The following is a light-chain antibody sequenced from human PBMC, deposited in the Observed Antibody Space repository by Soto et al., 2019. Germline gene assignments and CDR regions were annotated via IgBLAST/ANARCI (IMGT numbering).Light chain of an antibody. CDR3: QQART. CDR1: QSVSSN. CDR2: GAS. Sequence: EIVMTQSPATLSVSPGERATLSCRASQSVSSNLAWYQQKPGQAPRLLIYGASTSATGIPARFSGSGSGTEFTLTISSLQSEDFAGYYCQQARTFGQGTKVEIK. J-gene: IGKJ1*01. V-gene: IGKV3-15*01.